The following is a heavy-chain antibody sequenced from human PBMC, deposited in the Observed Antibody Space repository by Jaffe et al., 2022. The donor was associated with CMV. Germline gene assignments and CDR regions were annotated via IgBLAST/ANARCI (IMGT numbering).Heavy chain of an antibody. V-gene: IGHV3-73*01. CDR3: TRHRSPFGGDYDWYFDL. CDR2: IRSKANSYAT. D-gene: IGHD4-17*01. CDR1: GFTFSGSA. J-gene: IGHJ2*01. Sequence: EVQLVESGGGLVQPGGSLKLSCAASGFTFSGSAMHWVRQASGKGLEWVGRIRSKANSYATAYAASVKGRFTISRDDSKNTAYLQMNSLKTEDTAVYYCTRHRSPFGGDYDWYFDLWGRGTLVTVSS.